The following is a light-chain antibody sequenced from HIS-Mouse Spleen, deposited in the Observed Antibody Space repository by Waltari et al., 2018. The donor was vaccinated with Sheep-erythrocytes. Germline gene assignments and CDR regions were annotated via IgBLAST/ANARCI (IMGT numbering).Light chain of an antibody. CDR3: QQSYSTPPT. V-gene: IGKV1-39*01. Sequence: DIQMTQSPSXXXASXXDRVPIPCRASQSISSYLNXYQQKPGKAPKPPIYAASRXQSXVPSXXSGSGSGTDXTLTISSLQPEDFATYYCQQSYSTPPTFGGGTKGEIK. CDR1: QSISSY. CDR2: AAS. J-gene: IGKJ4*01.